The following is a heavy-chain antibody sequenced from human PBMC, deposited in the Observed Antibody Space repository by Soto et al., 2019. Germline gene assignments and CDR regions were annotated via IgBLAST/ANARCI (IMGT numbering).Heavy chain of an antibody. J-gene: IGHJ4*02. Sequence: GESLKISCAASGFTFSSYAMHWVRQAPGKGLEWVAVISSDGTNKYYANSVKGRFTISRDNSKNTLYLQTNSLRVEDTAVYYCARDGSGPGYYFDYWGQGTLVTVSS. CDR3: ARDGSGPGYYFDY. V-gene: IGHV3-30-3*01. CDR1: GFTFSSYA. CDR2: ISSDGTNK.